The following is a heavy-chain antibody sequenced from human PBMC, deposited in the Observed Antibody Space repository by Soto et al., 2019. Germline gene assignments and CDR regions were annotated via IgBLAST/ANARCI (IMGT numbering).Heavy chain of an antibody. CDR3: ARDIGSIAAAQGMDV. D-gene: IGHD6-13*01. Sequence: PGGSLRLSCAASGFTFSSYGMHWVRQAPGKGLEWVAVIWYDGSNKYYADSVKGRFTISRDNSKNTLYLQMNSLRAEDTAVYYCARDIGSIAAAQGMDVWGQGTTVTVSS. V-gene: IGHV3-33*01. J-gene: IGHJ6*02. CDR1: GFTFSSYG. CDR2: IWYDGSNK.